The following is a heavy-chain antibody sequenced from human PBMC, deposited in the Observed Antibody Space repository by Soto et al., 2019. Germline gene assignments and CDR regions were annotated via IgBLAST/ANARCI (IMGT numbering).Heavy chain of an antibody. D-gene: IGHD4-17*01. CDR2: ISTYKGDT. CDR1: GYTFTSYG. J-gene: IGHJ4*02. CDR3: ARANGDYYFDY. Sequence: QVQLVQSGAEVKKPGASVKVSCNASGYTFTSYGISWVRQAPGQGLEWMGWISTYKGDTHYAQKLQGRVTLTTDTSTSTVYMELRSLRSDDTAVYYCARANGDYYFDYWGQGTLVTVST. V-gene: IGHV1-18*01.